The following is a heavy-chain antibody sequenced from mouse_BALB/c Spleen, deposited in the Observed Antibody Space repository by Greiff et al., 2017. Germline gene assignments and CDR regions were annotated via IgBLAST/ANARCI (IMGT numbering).Heavy chain of an antibody. V-gene: IGHV7-3*02. D-gene: IGHD2-4*01. CDR1: GFTFTDYY. CDR2: IRNKANGYTT. J-gene: IGHJ3*01. CDR3: ARGPSYTMISGGFAY. Sequence: EVKLMESGGGLVQPGGSLRLSCATSGFTFTDYYMSWVRQPPGKALEWLGFIRNKANGYTTEYSASVKGRFTISRDNSQSILYLQMNTLRAEDSAAYYCARGPSYTMISGGFAYWGQGTLVTVSA.